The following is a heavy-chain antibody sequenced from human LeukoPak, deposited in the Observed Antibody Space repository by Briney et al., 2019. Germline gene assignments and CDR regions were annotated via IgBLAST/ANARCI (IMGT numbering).Heavy chain of an antibody. CDR2: IIPYFGTS. V-gene: IGHV1-69*13. Sequence: GASVKVSCKASGVTFSRPVVSWVRQAPGQGLEWMGQIIPYFGTSNYAQNFQGRVTLTADEATNTAYMELNRLRSDDTAVYYCTRDAGDYGGSGSYPDYWGQGTLVTVSS. D-gene: IGHD3-10*01. CDR1: GVTFSRPV. J-gene: IGHJ4*02. CDR3: TRDAGDYGGSGSYPDY.